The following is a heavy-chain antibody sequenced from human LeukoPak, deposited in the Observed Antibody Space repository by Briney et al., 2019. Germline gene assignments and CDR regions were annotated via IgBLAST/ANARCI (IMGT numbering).Heavy chain of an antibody. Sequence: GAPVKVSCKASGYTFTSYAMHWVRQAPGQRLEWMGWINAGNGNTKYSQKFQGRVTITRDTSASTAYMELSSLRSEDTAVYYCARGVGYGDYVGVFDYWGQGTLVTVSS. V-gene: IGHV1-3*01. CDR3: ARGVGYGDYVGVFDY. CDR2: INAGNGNT. J-gene: IGHJ4*02. CDR1: GYTFTSYA. D-gene: IGHD4-17*01.